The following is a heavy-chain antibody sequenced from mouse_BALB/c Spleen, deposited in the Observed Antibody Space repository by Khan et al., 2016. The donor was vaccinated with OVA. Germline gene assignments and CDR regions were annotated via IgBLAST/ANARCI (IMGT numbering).Heavy chain of an antibody. V-gene: IGHV3-2*02. Sequence: EVELVESGPGLVKPSQSLALTCTVSGSSIPSGYAWNWIRQFPGSKLEWMGYIRNSGNTSYNPSLKSRITITRDTSKNQFFLQLNSVTTEDTATYYCARDGNWYFDVWGAGTTVTVSS. CDR3: ARDGNWYFDV. CDR1: GSSIPSGYA. CDR2: IRNSGNT. J-gene: IGHJ1*01. D-gene: IGHD2-1*01.